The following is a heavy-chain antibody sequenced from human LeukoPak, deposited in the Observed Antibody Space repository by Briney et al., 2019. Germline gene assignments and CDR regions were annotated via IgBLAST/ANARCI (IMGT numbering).Heavy chain of an antibody. CDR3: AKDALLTWELWDAGFDP. D-gene: IGHD1-26*01. J-gene: IGHJ5*02. Sequence: PGGSLRLSCAASGFIFSSYSMNWVRQAPGKGLEWVSSITSSSSYIYYADSVKGRFTISRDNSKNTLYLQMNSLRAEDTAVYYCAKDALLTWELWDAGFDPWGQGTLVTVSS. V-gene: IGHV3-21*01. CDR2: ITSSSSYI. CDR1: GFIFSSYS.